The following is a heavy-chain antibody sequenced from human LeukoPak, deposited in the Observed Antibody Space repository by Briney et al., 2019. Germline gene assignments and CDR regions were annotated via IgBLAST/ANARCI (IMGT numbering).Heavy chain of an antibody. CDR3: AREDYGDSGFDY. Sequence: SETLSLTCTVSARSISSYYWSWIRQPPGKGLEWIGYIYYSGSTNYNPSLKSRVTISVDTSKNQFSLKLSSVTAADTAVYYCAREDYGDSGFDYWGQGTLVTVSS. J-gene: IGHJ4*02. CDR2: IYYSGST. D-gene: IGHD4-17*01. CDR1: ARSISSYY. V-gene: IGHV4-59*01.